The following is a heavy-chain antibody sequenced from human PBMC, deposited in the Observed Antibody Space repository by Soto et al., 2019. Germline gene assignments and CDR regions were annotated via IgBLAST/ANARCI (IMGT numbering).Heavy chain of an antibody. D-gene: IGHD3-3*01. CDR3: AKDHPDYDPPY. J-gene: IGHJ4*02. CDR2: ISGSGGST. CDR1: GFSFSSYA. Sequence: GGSLRLSCAASGFSFSSYAMSWVRQAPGKGLEWVSGISGSGGSTHYADSVKGRFTISRDNSKNTLYLQMNSLRAEDTAVYYCAKDHPDYDPPYWGQGTLVTVSS. V-gene: IGHV3-23*01.